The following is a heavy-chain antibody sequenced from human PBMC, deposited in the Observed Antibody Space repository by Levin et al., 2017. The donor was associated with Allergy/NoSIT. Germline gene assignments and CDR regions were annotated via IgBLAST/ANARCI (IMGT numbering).Heavy chain of an antibody. J-gene: IGHJ3*01. Sequence: GGSLRLSYAATGFTFRDYWMTWVRQTPGRGLEWVANIDQDGSQKYYVDSVKGRFTISRDNAKNSVDLQMNYLRDDDTAVYYCARKLRGSSAYDAFDVWGHGTMVTFSS. CDR2: IDQDGSQK. V-gene: IGHV3-7*03. CDR3: ARKLRGSSAYDAFDV. D-gene: IGHD5-12*01. CDR1: GFTFRDYW.